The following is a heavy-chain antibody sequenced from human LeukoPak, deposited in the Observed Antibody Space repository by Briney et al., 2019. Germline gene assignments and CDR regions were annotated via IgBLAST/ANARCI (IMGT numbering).Heavy chain of an antibody. CDR1: GYSFTSYW. Sequence: GESLKISCKGSGYSFTSYWIGWVRQMPGKGLEWMGIIYPGDSDTRYSPSFQRQVTISAEKFISTGYLQRSSLKASDTAMYYCARLGVAARPLSWFDPWGQGTLVTVCS. CDR3: ARLGVAARPLSWFDP. D-gene: IGHD6-6*01. J-gene: IGHJ5*02. CDR2: IYPGDSDT. V-gene: IGHV5-51*01.